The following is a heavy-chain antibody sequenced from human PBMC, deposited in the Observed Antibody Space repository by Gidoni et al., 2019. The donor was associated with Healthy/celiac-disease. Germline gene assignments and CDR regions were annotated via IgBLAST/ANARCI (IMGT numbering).Heavy chain of an antibody. J-gene: IGHJ4*02. Sequence: QVQLQESGPGLVKPSETLSLTCTVSGGSLSSYYWSWIRQPPGKGLEWIGYIYYSGSTNYNPSLKSRVTISVDTSKNQFSLKLSSVTAADTAVYYCAAIGSSTGWHNIDYWGQGTLVTVSS. CDR2: IYYSGST. D-gene: IGHD6-19*01. CDR3: AAIGSSTGWHNIDY. CDR1: GGSLSSYY. V-gene: IGHV4-59*01.